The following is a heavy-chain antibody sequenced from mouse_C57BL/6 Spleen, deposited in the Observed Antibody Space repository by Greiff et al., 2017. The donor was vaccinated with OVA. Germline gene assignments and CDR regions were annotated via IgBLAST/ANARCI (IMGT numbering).Heavy chain of an antibody. CDR1: GYSFTGYY. V-gene: IGHV1-42*01. CDR3: ARREAMDY. Sequence: EVKLMESGPELVKPGASVKISCKASGYSFTGYYMNWVKQSPEKSLEWIGEINPSTGGTTYNQKFKAKATLTVDKSSSTAYMQLKSLTSEDSAVYYCARREAMDYWGQGTSVTVSS. CDR2: INPSTGGT. J-gene: IGHJ4*01.